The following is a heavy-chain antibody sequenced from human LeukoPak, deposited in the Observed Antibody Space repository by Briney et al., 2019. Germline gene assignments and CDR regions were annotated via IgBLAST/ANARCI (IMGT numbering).Heavy chain of an antibody. CDR1: GGSTRSSSSY. Sequence: SETLSLTCTVSGGSTRSSSSYWGWIRQPPGKGLEWIGTMRYSGSSYYNASLESRVIMSVDTSKNQFSLHLTSVSAADTAVYYCTRRPAAAVFSAFDIWGQGTMVTVSS. CDR2: MRYSGSS. V-gene: IGHV4-39*01. D-gene: IGHD6-13*01. CDR3: TRRPAAAVFSAFDI. J-gene: IGHJ3*02.